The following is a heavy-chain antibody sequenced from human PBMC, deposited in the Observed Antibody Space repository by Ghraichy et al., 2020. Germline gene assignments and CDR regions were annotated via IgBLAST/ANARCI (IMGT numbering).Heavy chain of an antibody. CDR2: ISGSGGYT. J-gene: IGHJ4*02. D-gene: IGHD6-19*01. V-gene: IGHV3-23*01. CDR3: AKATPSSGYDY. Sequence: GGSLRLSCVASGFTFGTYAMTWVRQAPGKGLEWVSGISGSGGYTYYADSVKGRFTISRDNSKNTLYLQMNSLRAEDTALYYCAKATPSSGYDYWGQGTLVTVSS. CDR1: GFTFGTYA.